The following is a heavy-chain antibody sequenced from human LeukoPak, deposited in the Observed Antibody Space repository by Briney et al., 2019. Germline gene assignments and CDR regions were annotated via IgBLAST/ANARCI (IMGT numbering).Heavy chain of an antibody. CDR3: AKAPVTTCSGAYCYPFDY. D-gene: IGHD2-15*01. CDR2: INYSGVST. Sequence: GGSLRLSCAASGFTFSNYDMTWIRQAPGKGLEWVSVINYSGVSTNYADSVKGRFTISRDNSKNTVYLQMNSLRAEDAAVYYCAKAPVTTCSGAYCYPFDYWGQGTLVTVSS. CDR1: GFTFSNYD. V-gene: IGHV3-23*01. J-gene: IGHJ4*02.